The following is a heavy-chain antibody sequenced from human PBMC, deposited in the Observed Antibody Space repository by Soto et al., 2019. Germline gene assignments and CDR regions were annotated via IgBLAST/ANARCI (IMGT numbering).Heavy chain of an antibody. V-gene: IGHV1-8*01. J-gene: IGHJ5*02. Sequence: ASVKVCCKASGYSFTNNDVSWVRQATGQGLEWMGWMNPGSGDTGYAQKFQGRVTMTRDISIATAYMELSSLRSDDTAIYYCARMATFGSLNWFDPWGQGTLVTVSS. CDR3: ARMATFGSLNWFDP. CDR2: MNPGSGDT. D-gene: IGHD3-16*01. CDR1: GYSFTNND.